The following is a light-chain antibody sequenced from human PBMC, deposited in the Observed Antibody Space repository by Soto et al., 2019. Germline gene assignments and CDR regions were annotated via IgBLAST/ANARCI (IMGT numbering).Light chain of an antibody. CDR1: QSISHY. CDR3: QQYYASPFT. V-gene: IGKV3-20*01. Sequence: EIVLTQSPGTLSLSPGERATLSCRANQSISHYLAWYQQKPGQSPRLLIYGAASRTIGIPDRFNGTRSETTFTLTISRLQPEDFALDFCQQYYASPFTFGPGTKVDI. J-gene: IGKJ3*01. CDR2: GAA.